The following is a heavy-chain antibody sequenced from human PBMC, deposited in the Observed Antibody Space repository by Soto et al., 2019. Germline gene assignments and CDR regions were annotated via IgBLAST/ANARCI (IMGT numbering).Heavy chain of an antibody. CDR1: GFTFSSYG. CDR3: ARDLGYCSGGSCYSAWAYYYYYYGMDV. V-gene: IGHV3-33*01. D-gene: IGHD2-15*01. CDR2: IWYDGSNK. Sequence: LRLSCAASGFTFSSYGMHWVRQAPGKGLEWVAAIWYDGSNKYYADSVNGRFTISRDNSKNTLYLQMNSLRAEDTAVYYCARDLGYCSGGSCYSAWAYYYYYYGMDVWGQGTTVTVSS. J-gene: IGHJ6*02.